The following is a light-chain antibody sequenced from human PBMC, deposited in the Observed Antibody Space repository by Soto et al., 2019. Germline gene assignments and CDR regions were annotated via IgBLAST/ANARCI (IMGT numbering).Light chain of an antibody. CDR3: QQYGSSRLFT. CDR1: QSVSSSY. CDR2: GAS. V-gene: IGKV3-20*01. Sequence: EIVLTQSPGTLSLSPGERATLSCRASQSVSSSYLAWYQQKPGQAPRLLIYGASSRATGIPDRFSGSGSGTDFPLTISRLEPEDFAVYYGQQYGSSRLFTFGPGTKVDIK. J-gene: IGKJ3*01.